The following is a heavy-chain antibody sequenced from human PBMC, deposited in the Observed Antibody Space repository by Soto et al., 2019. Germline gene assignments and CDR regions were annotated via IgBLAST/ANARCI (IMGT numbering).Heavy chain of an antibody. CDR3: ASTVSTNEVDY. D-gene: IGHD4-17*01. Sequence: QVHLQESGPRLVKPSQTLSLTCTVSGDSISNSGGYYWSWIRQHPGKGLEWIGYIHYTGSTYYNPSLKSRVALSVDPSKNPFSLRMTSLTAADTAVYYCASTVSTNEVDYWGQGTLVTVST. CDR2: IHYTGST. CDR1: GDSISNSGGYY. V-gene: IGHV4-31*03. J-gene: IGHJ4*02.